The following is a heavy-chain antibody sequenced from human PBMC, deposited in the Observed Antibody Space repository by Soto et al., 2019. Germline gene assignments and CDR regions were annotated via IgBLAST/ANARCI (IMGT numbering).Heavy chain of an antibody. CDR3: ARGGCGGECSFDY. J-gene: IGHJ4*02. D-gene: IGHD2-21*01. Sequence: ASVKVSCKASGYAFTSHYIHWVRQAPGQGLEWMGIINPSGGDTTYAQQFQGRVTMTRDTSTRTVYMELSSLRSEDTAVYYCARGGCGGECSFDYWGQGTLVTVSS. CDR2: INPSGGDT. V-gene: IGHV1-46*01. CDR1: GYAFTSHY.